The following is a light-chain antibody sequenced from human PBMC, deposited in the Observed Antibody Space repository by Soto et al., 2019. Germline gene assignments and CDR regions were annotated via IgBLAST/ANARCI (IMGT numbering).Light chain of an antibody. CDR2: KAS. CDR1: QNIISW. J-gene: IGKJ1*01. CDR3: QQYKSYFTWT. Sequence: DIQMTQSPSTLSASVGDRVTITCRASQNIISWLAWYQQKPGKAPRLLIYKASTLASGVPSRFSGSGSGTAFTLTIISLQPDDFATYYCQQYKSYFTWTFGQVTKVEIK. V-gene: IGKV1-5*03.